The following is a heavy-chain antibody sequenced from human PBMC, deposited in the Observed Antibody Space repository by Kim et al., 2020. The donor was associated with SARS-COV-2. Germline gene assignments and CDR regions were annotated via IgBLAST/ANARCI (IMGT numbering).Heavy chain of an antibody. Sequence: SVKVSCKTSGGTFNTYAISWVRQAPGQGLEWMGGIIPIFGTANYAQKFQGRVTITADESASTAYMELSSLTSEDTAVYYCARGCGSDCIPAYYYGMDVWGQGTTVTVSS. CDR1: GGTFNTYA. D-gene: IGHD2-21*02. J-gene: IGHJ6*02. CDR3: ARGCGSDCIPAYYYGMDV. V-gene: IGHV1-69*13. CDR2: IIPIFGTA.